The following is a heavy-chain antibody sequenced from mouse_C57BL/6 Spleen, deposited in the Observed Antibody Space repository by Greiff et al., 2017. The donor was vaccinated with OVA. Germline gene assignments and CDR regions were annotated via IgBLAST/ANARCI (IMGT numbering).Heavy chain of an antibody. D-gene: IGHD2-2*01. CDR3: ARSPMVTSWFAY. Sequence: VQLQQSGPELVKPGASVKISCKASGYTFTDYYMNWVKQSHGKSLEWIGDINPNNGGTSYNQKFKGKATLTVDKSSSTAYMELRSLTSEDSAVYYCARSPMVTSWFAYWGQGTLVTVSA. CDR1: GYTFTDYY. J-gene: IGHJ3*01. CDR2: INPNNGGT. V-gene: IGHV1-26*01.